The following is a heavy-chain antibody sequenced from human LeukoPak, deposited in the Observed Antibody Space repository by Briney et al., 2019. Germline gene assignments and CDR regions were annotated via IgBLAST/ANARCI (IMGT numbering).Heavy chain of an antibody. J-gene: IGHJ4*02. Sequence: ASVKVSCKASGYTFTSYYMHWVRQAPGQGLEWMGIINPSGGSTSYAQKFQGRVTMTRDTSTSTVYMEPSSLRSEDTAVYYCARDPGRIEGGGWPTPFDYWGQGTLVTVSS. CDR2: INPSGGST. D-gene: IGHD6-19*01. CDR1: GYTFTSYY. CDR3: ARDPGRIEGGGWPTPFDY. V-gene: IGHV1-46*01.